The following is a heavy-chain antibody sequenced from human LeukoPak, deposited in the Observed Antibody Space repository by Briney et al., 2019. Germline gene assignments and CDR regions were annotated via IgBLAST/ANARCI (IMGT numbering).Heavy chain of an antibody. CDR2: IYYSGST. CDR3: ARGRFFLTGPGWAFDI. Sequence: KPSETLSLTCTVSGGSISSGGYYWSWIRQHPGKGLEWIGYIYYSGSTYYNPSLKSRVTISVDTSKNQFSLKLSSVTAADTAVYYCARGRFFLTGPGWAFDIWGQGTMVTVSS. CDR1: GGSISSGGYY. J-gene: IGHJ3*02. V-gene: IGHV4-31*03. D-gene: IGHD3-9*01.